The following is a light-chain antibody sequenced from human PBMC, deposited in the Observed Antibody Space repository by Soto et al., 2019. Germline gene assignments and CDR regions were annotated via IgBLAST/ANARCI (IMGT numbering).Light chain of an antibody. V-gene: IGLV3-21*02. CDR1: NIGSKS. CDR2: DDS. Sequence: SYELTQPPPMSVAPGQTATITCGGNNIGSKSVQWYQQKSGQAPVLVVYDDSDRPSGIPERFSGSNSGNTATLTISRVEAEDEADYSCQVWDSGPDHVVFGGGTKLTVL. CDR3: QVWDSGPDHVV. J-gene: IGLJ2*01.